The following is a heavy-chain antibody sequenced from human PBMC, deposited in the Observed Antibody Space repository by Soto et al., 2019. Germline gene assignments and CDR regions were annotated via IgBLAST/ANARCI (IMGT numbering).Heavy chain of an antibody. CDR3: ARDGNGSGRYPFFFDY. CDR2: ISSSSSYI. V-gene: IGHV3-21*01. J-gene: IGHJ4*02. CDR1: GFTFSTYS. Sequence: EVQLVESGGGLVKPGGSLRLSCAASGFTFSTYSMNWVRQAPGKGLEWVSSISSSSSYIYYADSVKGRFTISRDNAKNPLDLQMNSLSAEATGVYYCARDGNGSGRYPFFFDYWGQGTLVTVSS. D-gene: IGHD3-10*01.